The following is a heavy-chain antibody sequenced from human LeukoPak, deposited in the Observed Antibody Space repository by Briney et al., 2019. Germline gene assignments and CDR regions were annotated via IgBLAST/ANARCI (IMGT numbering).Heavy chain of an antibody. D-gene: IGHD3-3*01. CDR3: AMGSGYLFDY. CDR1: GFTVTTNY. Sequence: GGSLRLSCAASGFTVTTNYMNWVRQAPGKGLEWVAVIYSGGTTYYADSVKGRFTISRDNSKNTLYLQLNTLRAEDTAVYYCAMGSGYLFDYWGQETLVTVSS. V-gene: IGHV3-53*01. J-gene: IGHJ4*02. CDR2: IYSGGTT.